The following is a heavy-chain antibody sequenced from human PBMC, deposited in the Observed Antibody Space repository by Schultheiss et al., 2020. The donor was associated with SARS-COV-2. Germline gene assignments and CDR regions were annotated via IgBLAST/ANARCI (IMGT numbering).Heavy chain of an antibody. CDR3: TRDPTITGDQSFDY. V-gene: IGHV3-15*07. CDR2: IKSKTDGGTT. Sequence: GGSLRLSCAASGFTFSSYGMHWVRQAPGKGLEWVGRIKSKTDGGTTDYAAPVKGRFTISRDDSKSIAYLQMNSLKTEDTAVYYCTRDPTITGDQSFDYWGQGTLVTVSS. CDR1: GFTFSSYG. D-gene: IGHD7-27*01. J-gene: IGHJ4*02.